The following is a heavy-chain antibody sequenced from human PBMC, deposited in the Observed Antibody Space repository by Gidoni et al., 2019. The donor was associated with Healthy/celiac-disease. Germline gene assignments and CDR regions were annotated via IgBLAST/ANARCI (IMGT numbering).Heavy chain of an antibody. CDR2: ISGSGGST. V-gene: IGHV3-23*01. CDR3: AKDLSIRGAFDI. CDR1: GFTFSSYA. Sequence: EVQLLESGGGLVQPGGSLILSCAASGFTFSSYAMSWVRQAPGKGLEGVSAISGSGGSTYYADSVKGRFTISRDNSKNTLYLQMNSLRAEDTAVYYCAKDLSIRGAFDIWGQGTMVTVSS. J-gene: IGHJ3*02. D-gene: IGHD3-16*01.